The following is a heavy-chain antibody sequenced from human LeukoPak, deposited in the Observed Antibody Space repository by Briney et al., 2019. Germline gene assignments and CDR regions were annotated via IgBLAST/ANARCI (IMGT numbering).Heavy chain of an antibody. D-gene: IGHD3-22*01. V-gene: IGHV4-34*08. J-gene: IGHJ4*02. Sequence: GSLRLSCAASGFTFSSYAMHWIRQPPGKGLEWIGEIHYSGSATYNPSLKSRVTISVDTSKNQFSLKMNSVTAADTAVYYCAKNPYDSSGYYLDYWGQGTLVTVSS. CDR1: GFTFSSYA. CDR2: IHYSGSA. CDR3: AKNPYDSSGYYLDY.